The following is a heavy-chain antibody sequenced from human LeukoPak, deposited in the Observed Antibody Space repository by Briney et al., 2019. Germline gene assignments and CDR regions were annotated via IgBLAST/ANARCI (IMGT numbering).Heavy chain of an antibody. Sequence: PGGSLRLSCAASGFTFSSYWMSWVRQAPGKGLEWVANIKQDGSEKYYADSVKGRFTISRDNSKNTLYLQMNSLRAEDTAVYYCAKLNYDSSGYYYEGVDYWGQGTLVTVSS. V-gene: IGHV3-7*01. CDR3: AKLNYDSSGYYYEGVDY. CDR1: GFTFSSYW. D-gene: IGHD3-22*01. CDR2: IKQDGSEK. J-gene: IGHJ4*02.